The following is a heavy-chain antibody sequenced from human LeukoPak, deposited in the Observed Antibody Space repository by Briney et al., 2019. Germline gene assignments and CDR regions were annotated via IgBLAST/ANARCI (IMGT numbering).Heavy chain of an antibody. V-gene: IGHV4-34*01. D-gene: IGHD3-22*01. CDR2: INHSGST. J-gene: IGHJ4*02. Sequence: SETLSLICAVYGGSFSGYYWSWIRQPPGKGLEWIGEINHSGSTNYNPSLKSRVTISVDTSKNQFSLKLSSVTAADTAVYYCARGRPGYKNYYDSSGYPSVCFDYWGQGTLVTVSS. CDR3: ARGRPGYKNYYDSSGYPSVCFDY. CDR1: GGSFSGYY.